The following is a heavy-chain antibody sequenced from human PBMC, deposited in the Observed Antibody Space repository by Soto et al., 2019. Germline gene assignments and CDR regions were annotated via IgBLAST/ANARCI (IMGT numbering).Heavy chain of an antibody. J-gene: IGHJ6*02. CDR2: VRNIASGETT. CDR3: ARYTYTSRYSYYGMDV. Sequence: PGGALRLSCTTSGFTFVDYAMSWFRLARGKGLEWVGIVRNIASGETTEYDASVRGRFTISRDNSKSIAYLQMNSLTSEDTAVYYCARYTYTSRYSYYGMDVWGHGTTVTVSS. CDR1: GFTFVDYA. D-gene: IGHD6-13*01. V-gene: IGHV3-49*03.